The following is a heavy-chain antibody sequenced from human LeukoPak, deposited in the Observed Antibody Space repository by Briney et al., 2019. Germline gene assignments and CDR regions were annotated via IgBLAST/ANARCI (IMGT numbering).Heavy chain of an antibody. D-gene: IGHD1-26*01. CDR3: ARDIDDVGALFDF. Sequence: SETLSLTCSISDDSINNDRYFWAWIRQPPGKGLEWIASINYSGRTYYNPSLNSRLIISVDTAKRQFSLKLTSVTAADTALYFCARDIDDVGALFDFWGQGALVTVSS. J-gene: IGHJ4*02. CDR1: DDSINNDRYF. V-gene: IGHV4-39*07. CDR2: INYSGRT.